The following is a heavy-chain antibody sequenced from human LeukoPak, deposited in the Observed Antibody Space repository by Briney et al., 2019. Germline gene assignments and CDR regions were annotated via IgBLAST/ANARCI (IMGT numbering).Heavy chain of an antibody. V-gene: IGHV3-74*01. J-gene: IGHJ4*02. CDR1: GFRFSSYW. Sequence: PGGSLRLSCAASGFRFSSYWMHWVRQAPGKGLAWVSRINSDGSSTSYADSVKGRFTISRDNAKNTLSLQMNSLRADDTAVYYCVRGIGDDYWGQGTLVTVSS. D-gene: IGHD3-10*01. CDR3: VRGIGDDY. CDR2: INSDGSST.